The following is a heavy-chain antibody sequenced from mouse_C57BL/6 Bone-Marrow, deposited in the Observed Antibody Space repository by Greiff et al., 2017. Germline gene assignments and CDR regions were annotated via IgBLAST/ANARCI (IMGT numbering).Heavy chain of an antibody. D-gene: IGHD1-1*01. J-gene: IGHJ4*01. CDR2: ISSGGSYT. CDR1: GFTFSSYG. V-gene: IGHV5-6*02. Sequence: EVMLVESGGDLVKPGGSLKLSCAASGFTFSSYGMSWVRQTPDKRLGWVATISSGGSYTYYPDSVKGRFTISIDNAKDTLYLQMNSLKSEDTAMYYCARHGNYVPYYAMDYWGQGTSVTVSS. CDR3: ARHGNYVPYYAMDY.